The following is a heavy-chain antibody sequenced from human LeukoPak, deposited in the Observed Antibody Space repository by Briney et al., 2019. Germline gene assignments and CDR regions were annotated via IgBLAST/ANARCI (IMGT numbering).Heavy chain of an antibody. D-gene: IGHD3-22*01. Sequence: TGGSLRLSCAASEFTFSSYWMSWVRQAPGKGLEWVANIKQDGSEKYYVDSVKGRFTISRDNAKNSLYLQMNSLRAEDTAVYYCARVGWGITMIVVVHFDYWGQGTLVTVSS. CDR3: ARVGWGITMIVVVHFDY. CDR1: EFTFSSYW. V-gene: IGHV3-7*01. J-gene: IGHJ4*02. CDR2: IKQDGSEK.